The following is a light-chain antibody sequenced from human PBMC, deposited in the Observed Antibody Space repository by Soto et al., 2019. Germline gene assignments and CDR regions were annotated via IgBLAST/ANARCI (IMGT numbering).Light chain of an antibody. CDR3: QQYGSSLMYT. CDR1: QSVSSSY. V-gene: IGKV3-20*01. CDR2: GAS. Sequence: EIVLTQSPGTLSLSPGERATLSCRASQSVSSSYLAWYQQKPGQAPRLLIYGASSRATGIPDRFNGSGSGTDFTLTISRLEPEDSAVYYCQQYGSSLMYTFGQGTKLEIK. J-gene: IGKJ2*01.